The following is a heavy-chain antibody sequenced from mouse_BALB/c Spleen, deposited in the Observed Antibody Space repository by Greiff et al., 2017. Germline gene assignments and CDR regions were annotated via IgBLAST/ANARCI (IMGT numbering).Heavy chain of an antibody. CDR1: GYSITSGYS. CDR3: ARGNYYGSSYWYFDV. Sequence: EVQLQQSGPDLVKPSQSLSLTCTVTGYSITSGYSWHWIRQFPGNKLEWMGYIHYSGSTNYNPSLKSRISITRDTSKNQFFLQLNSVTTEDTATYYCARGNYYGSSYWYFDVWGAGTTVTVSS. CDR2: IHYSGST. J-gene: IGHJ1*01. V-gene: IGHV3-1*02. D-gene: IGHD1-1*01.